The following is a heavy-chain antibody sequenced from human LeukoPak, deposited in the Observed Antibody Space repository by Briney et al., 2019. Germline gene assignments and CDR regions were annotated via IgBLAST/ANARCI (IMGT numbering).Heavy chain of an antibody. CDR3: ARLGGYNYYYYMDV. V-gene: IGHV4-28*01. CDR2: IYYSGST. D-gene: IGHD3-16*01. J-gene: IGHJ6*03. Sequence: SETLSLTCAVSGYSISSSNWWGWIRQPPGKGLEWIGYIYYSGSTYYNPSLKSRVTMSVDTSKNQFSLKLSSVTAVDTAVYYCARLGGYNYYYYMDVWGKGTTVTVSS. CDR1: GYSISSSNW.